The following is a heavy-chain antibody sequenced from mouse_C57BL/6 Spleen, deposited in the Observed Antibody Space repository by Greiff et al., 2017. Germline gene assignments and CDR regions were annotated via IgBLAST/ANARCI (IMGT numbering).Heavy chain of an antibody. CDR3: AYYSNYRYFDY. V-gene: IGHV1-80*01. Sequence: QVQLKESGAELVKPGASVKISCKASGYAFSSYWMNWVKLRPGKGLEWIGQIYPGDGDTNYNGKFKGKATLTADKSSSTAYMQLSSLTSEDSAVYFCAYYSNYRYFDYWGQGTTLTVSS. CDR1: GYAFSSYW. J-gene: IGHJ2*01. CDR2: IYPGDGDT. D-gene: IGHD2-5*01.